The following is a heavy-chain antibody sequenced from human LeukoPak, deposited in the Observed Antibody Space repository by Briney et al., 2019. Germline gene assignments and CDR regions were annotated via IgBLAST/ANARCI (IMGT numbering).Heavy chain of an antibody. D-gene: IGHD5-12*01. CDR3: ARGRGLGYSGYDYPSGFDY. Sequence: PSETLSLTCAVYGGSFSGYYWSWIRQPPGKGLEWIGEINHSGSTNYNPSLKSRVTISVDTSKNQFSLKLSSVTAADTAVYYCARGRGLGYSGYDYPSGFDYWGQGTLVTVSS. CDR2: INHSGST. J-gene: IGHJ4*02. CDR1: GGSFSGYY. V-gene: IGHV4-34*01.